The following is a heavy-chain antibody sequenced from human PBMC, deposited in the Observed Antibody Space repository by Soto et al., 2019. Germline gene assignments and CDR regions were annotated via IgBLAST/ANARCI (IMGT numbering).Heavy chain of an antibody. Sequence: SVKVSCKASGGTFSSYAISWVRQAPGQGLEWMGGIIPIFGTANYAQKFQGRVTITADESTSTAYMELSSLRSEDTAVYYCARSQTTWIQLWLNWFDPWGQGTLVTVSS. CDR1: GGTFSSYA. D-gene: IGHD5-18*01. V-gene: IGHV1-69*13. CDR2: IIPIFGTA. CDR3: ARSQTTWIQLWLNWFDP. J-gene: IGHJ5*02.